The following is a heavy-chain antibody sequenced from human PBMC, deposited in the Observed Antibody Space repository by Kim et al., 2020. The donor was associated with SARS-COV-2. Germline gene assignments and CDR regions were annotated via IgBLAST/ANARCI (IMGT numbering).Heavy chain of an antibody. D-gene: IGHD3-10*01. CDR1: GYSFTSYW. CDR3: ARRGDMVRGVIITSFDY. CDR2: IYPGDSDT. V-gene: IGHV5-51*01. Sequence: GESLKISCKGSGYSFTSYWIGWVRQMPGKGLEWMGIIYPGDSDTRYSPSFQGQVTISADKSISTAYLQWSSLKASDTAMYYCARRGDMVRGVIITSFDYWGQGTLVTVSS. J-gene: IGHJ4*02.